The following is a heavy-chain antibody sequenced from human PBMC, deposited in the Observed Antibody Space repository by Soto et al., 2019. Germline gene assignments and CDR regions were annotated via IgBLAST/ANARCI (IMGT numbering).Heavy chain of an antibody. V-gene: IGHV4-39*01. CDR3: ARHQSIVVVTAARAFDI. CDR1: GGSISSNSHY. J-gene: IGHJ3*02. CDR2: IYYNGDT. D-gene: IGHD2-15*01. Sequence: QLQLQESGPGLVKPSETLSLTCSVSGGSISSNSHYWVWIRQPPGKGLEWIGSIYYNGDTYYNPSLKCRVTISVDTSKNPFSVKLTSVAAADTAVYYCARHQSIVVVTAARAFDIWGQGTMVTVSS.